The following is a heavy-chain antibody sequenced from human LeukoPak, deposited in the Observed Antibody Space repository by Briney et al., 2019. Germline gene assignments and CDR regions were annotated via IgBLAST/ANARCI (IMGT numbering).Heavy chain of an antibody. D-gene: IGHD3-16*01. CDR3: ARGGKYYYYYYYMDV. CDR2: IYYSGST. Sequence: SETLSLTCTVSGGSISSSSYYWGWIRQPPGKGLEWIGSIYYSGSTYYNPSLKSRVTISVDTSKNQFSLKLSSVTAADTAVYYCARGGKYYYYYYYMDVWGKGTTVTVSS. J-gene: IGHJ6*03. V-gene: IGHV4-39*07. CDR1: GGSISSSSYY.